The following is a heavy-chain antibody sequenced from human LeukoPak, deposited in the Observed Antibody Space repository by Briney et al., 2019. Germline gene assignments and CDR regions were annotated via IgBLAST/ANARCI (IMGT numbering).Heavy chain of an antibody. CDR3: ALRGGQPDPFDY. J-gene: IGHJ4*02. D-gene: IGHD3-10*01. V-gene: IGHV3-23*01. Sequence: PGGSLRLSCAASGYTFRSHAMSWVRQAPGKGLEWVSAISTSGGSTYYADSVRGRFTISRDNSRNTLYLQMNSLRAEDTAIYYCALRGGQPDPFDYWGQGTLVTVSP. CDR1: GYTFRSHA. CDR2: ISTSGGST.